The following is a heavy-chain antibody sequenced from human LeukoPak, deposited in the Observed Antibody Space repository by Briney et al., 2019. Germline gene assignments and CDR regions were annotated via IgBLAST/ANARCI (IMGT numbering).Heavy chain of an antibody. J-gene: IGHJ6*02. CDR2: IYYSGST. Sequence: SQTLSLTRTVSGGSISSGDYYWSWIRQPPGKGLEWIGYIYYSGSTYYYPSLKSRVTISVDTSKSQFSLKLSSVTAADTAVYYCARHVTTGPGDYGMDVWGQGTTVTVSS. CDR3: ARHVTTGPGDYGMDV. CDR1: GGSISSGDYY. D-gene: IGHD4-11*01. V-gene: IGHV4-30-4*01.